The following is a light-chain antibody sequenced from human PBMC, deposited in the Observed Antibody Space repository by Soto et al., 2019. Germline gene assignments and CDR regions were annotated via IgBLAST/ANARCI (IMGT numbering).Light chain of an antibody. J-gene: IGKJ5*01. V-gene: IGKV1-39*01. Sequence: DIQMTQSPSSLSALVGDRVTITCRASRSISGSLNWYQSKPGKAPKLLIYGAFTLHSGVPSRFSGSGSGTEFTLTISSLQSEDFAVYYCQQYDNWPPITFGQGTRLEIK. CDR1: RSISGS. CDR2: GAF. CDR3: QQYDNWPPIT.